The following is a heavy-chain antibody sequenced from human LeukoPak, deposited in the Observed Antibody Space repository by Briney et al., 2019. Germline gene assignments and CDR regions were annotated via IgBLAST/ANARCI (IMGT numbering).Heavy chain of an antibody. J-gene: IGHJ4*02. V-gene: IGHV3-23*01. CDR2: IGGSGGST. D-gene: IGHD1-26*01. CDR1: GVTFSSYA. CDR3: ARLSGSYRLDY. Sequence: GGSLRLSCAASGVTFSSYAMSWVRQAPGKGLEWVSNIGGSGGSTYYADSVKGRFTISRDNSKNTLYLQMNSLRAEDTAVYYCARLSGSYRLDYWGQGTLVTVSS.